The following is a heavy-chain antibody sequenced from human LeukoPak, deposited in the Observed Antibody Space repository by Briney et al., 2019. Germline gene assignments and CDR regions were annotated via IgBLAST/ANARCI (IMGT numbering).Heavy chain of an antibody. CDR3: AKVLRVSGVVIDAFDI. Sequence: PGGSLRLSCAASGFTFSSYAMHWVRQAPGKGLEWVAIISYDGSNKYYADSVKGRFTISRDNSKNTLYLQMNSLRAEDTAVYYCAKVLRVSGVVIDAFDIWGQGTMVTVSS. D-gene: IGHD3-22*01. J-gene: IGHJ3*02. CDR1: GFTFSSYA. CDR2: ISYDGSNK. V-gene: IGHV3-30-3*01.